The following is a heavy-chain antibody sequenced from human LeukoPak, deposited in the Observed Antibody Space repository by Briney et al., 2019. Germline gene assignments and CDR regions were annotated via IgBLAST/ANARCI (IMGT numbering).Heavy chain of an antibody. V-gene: IGHV3-23*01. CDR2: INGRGGST. J-gene: IGHJ1*01. D-gene: IGHD3-22*01. CDR3: AKEYFDSHGYYYKEFFQH. CDR1: GFTFSNYA. Sequence: GGSLRLSCAASGFTFSNYAMSWVRQAPGKGLEWVSSINGRGGSTYYADSVKGRFTISRDNSKNTLYLQMNSLRAEDTAIYYCAKEYFDSHGYYYKEFFQHWGQGTLVTVSS.